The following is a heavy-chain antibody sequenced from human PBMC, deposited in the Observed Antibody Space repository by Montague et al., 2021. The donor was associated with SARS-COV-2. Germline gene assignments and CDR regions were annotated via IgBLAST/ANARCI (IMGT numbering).Heavy chain of an antibody. D-gene: IGHD3-9*01. CDR3: VRHPHYDGLNGPPDF. V-gene: IGHV4-59*08. CDR2: ISDSGST. Sequence: SETRSLTCTVSGGSISSFYWSWFRQPPGKGLEWIGYISDSGSTNYNPSLTSRVTMSVDTSKNQFSLKVNSVTAADTAFYYCVRHPHYDGLNGPPDFWDQGTLVTVSS. CDR1: GGSISSFY. J-gene: IGHJ4*02.